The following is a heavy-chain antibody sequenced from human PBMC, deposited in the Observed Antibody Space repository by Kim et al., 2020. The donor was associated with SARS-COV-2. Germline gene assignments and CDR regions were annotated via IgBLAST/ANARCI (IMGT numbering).Heavy chain of an antibody. D-gene: IGHD3-9*01. CDR2: IYPGDSDT. Sequence: GESLKISCKGSGYSFTSYWIGWVREMPGKGLEWMGIIYPGDSDTRYSPSFQGQVTISADKSISTAYLQWSSLKASDTAMYYCARLTNFGYYNGAFDIWGQGTMVTVSS. V-gene: IGHV5-51*01. J-gene: IGHJ3*02. CDR1: GYSFTSYW. CDR3: ARLTNFGYYNGAFDI.